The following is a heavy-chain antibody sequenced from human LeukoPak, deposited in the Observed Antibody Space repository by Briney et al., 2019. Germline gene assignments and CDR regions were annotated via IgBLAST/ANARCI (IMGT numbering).Heavy chain of an antibody. D-gene: IGHD1-1*01. CDR2: ISYDGSNK. J-gene: IGHJ5*02. V-gene: IGHV3-30*18. CDR3: AKGGKKTGTKPGDWVDP. CDR1: GFTFSSYG. Sequence: PGGSLRLSCAASGFTFSSYGMHWVRQAPGKGLEWVAVISYDGSNKYYADSVKGRFTISRDNSKNTLYLQMNSLRAEDTAVYYCAKGGKKTGTKPGDWVDPWGQGTLVTVSS.